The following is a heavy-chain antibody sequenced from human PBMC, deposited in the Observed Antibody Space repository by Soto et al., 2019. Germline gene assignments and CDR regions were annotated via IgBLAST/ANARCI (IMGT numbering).Heavy chain of an antibody. V-gene: IGHV4-59*08. CDR2: IYYTGTS. CDR3: ARLGGYYQAFDN. J-gene: IGHJ4*02. D-gene: IGHD3-3*01. CDR1: GGTIRTNC. Sequence: PSVTLPLRYTVSGGTIRTNCWSWIRQPPGKGLEWVGYIYYTGTSKYNPSLKSRVTISVDSSKNQFSLKLDSVTAADTAVYYCARLGGYYQAFDNWGQGTLVTV.